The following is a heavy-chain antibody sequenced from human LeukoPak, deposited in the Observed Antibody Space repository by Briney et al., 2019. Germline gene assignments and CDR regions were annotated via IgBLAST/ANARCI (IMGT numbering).Heavy chain of an antibody. D-gene: IGHD6-19*01. Sequence: GGSLRLSCAASGFTFSSYTMNWVRQAPGEGLEWVSSISSTSSYIYYADSVKGRFTISRDNAKNSLYLQMNSLRDEDTAVYYCLIAVAGTGSYWGQGTLVTVSS. V-gene: IGHV3-21*01. CDR1: GFTFSSYT. CDR3: LIAVAGTGSY. CDR2: ISSTSSYI. J-gene: IGHJ4*02.